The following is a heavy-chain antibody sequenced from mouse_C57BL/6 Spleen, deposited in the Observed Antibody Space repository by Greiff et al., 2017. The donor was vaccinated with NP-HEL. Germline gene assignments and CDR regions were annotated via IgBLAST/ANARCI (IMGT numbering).Heavy chain of an antibody. CDR2: IDPSASYT. Sequence: QVQLQQPGAELVKPGASVKLSCKASGYTFTSYWMQWVKQRPGQGLEWIGEIDPSASYTNYNQKFKGKATLTVDTSSSTAYMQLSSLTSEDSAVYYCASAGTAWDFDYWGQGTTLTVSS. J-gene: IGHJ2*01. CDR3: ASAGTAWDFDY. V-gene: IGHV1-50*01. CDR1: GYTFTSYW. D-gene: IGHD4-1*01.